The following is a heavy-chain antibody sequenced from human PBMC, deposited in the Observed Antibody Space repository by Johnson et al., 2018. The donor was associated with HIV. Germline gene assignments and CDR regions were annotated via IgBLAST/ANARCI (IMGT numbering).Heavy chain of an antibody. CDR3: APLGDAFDI. V-gene: IGHV3-30*03. CDR2: ISYDGKST. J-gene: IGHJ3*02. Sequence: QMLLVESGGGLVKPGGSLRLSCAASGFTFSSYWMSWVRQAPGKGLEWVAVISYDGKSTYYADSVNGRFTISRDNSKNTLYLQMKSLRAEDTAVYYCAPLGDAFDIWGQGTMVTVAS. CDR1: GFTFSSYW. D-gene: IGHD7-27*01.